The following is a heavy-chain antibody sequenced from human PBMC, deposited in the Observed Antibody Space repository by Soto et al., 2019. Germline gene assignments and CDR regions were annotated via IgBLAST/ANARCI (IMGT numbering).Heavy chain of an antibody. D-gene: IGHD3-22*01. CDR2: ISYDGSNK. V-gene: IGHV3-30*03. CDR3: ATDLPPSTYYYDSSGYLGCDY. Sequence: QVQLVESGGGVVQPGRSLRLSCAASGFTFSSYGMHWVRQAPGKGLEWVAVISYDGSNKYYADSVKGRFTISRDNSKNTLYLQMNSLRAEDTAVYYCATDLPPSTYYYDSSGYLGCDYWGQGTLVTVSS. J-gene: IGHJ4*02. CDR1: GFTFSSYG.